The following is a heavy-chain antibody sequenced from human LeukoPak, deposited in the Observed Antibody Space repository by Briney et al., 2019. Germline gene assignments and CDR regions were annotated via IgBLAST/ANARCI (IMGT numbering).Heavy chain of an antibody. CDR2: ISGSGGST. J-gene: IGHJ3*02. D-gene: IGHD6-13*01. CDR3: ARDSSSTWYLAFDI. CDR1: GFTFSSYA. Sequence: GGSLRLSCAASGFTFSSYAMSWVRQAPGKGLEWVSAISGSGGSTYYADSVKGRFTISRDNSKNTLYLQMNSLRVEDTAVYYCARDSSSTWYLAFDIWGQGTMVTVSS. V-gene: IGHV3-23*01.